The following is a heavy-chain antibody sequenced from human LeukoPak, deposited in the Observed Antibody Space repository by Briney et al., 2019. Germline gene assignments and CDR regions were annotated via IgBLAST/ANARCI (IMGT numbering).Heavy chain of an antibody. Sequence: SETLSLTCTVSGYSISSGYYWGWIRQPPGKGLEWIGSIYHSGSTNYNPSLKSRVTISVDTSKNQFSLKLSSVTAADTAVYYCASTVVSFFDYWGQGTLVTVSS. D-gene: IGHD4-23*01. V-gene: IGHV4-38-2*02. CDR1: GYSISSGYY. CDR2: IYHSGST. CDR3: ASTVVSFFDY. J-gene: IGHJ4*02.